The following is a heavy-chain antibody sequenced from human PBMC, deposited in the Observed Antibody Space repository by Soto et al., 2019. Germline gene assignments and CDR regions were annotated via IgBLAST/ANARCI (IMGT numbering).Heavy chain of an antibody. V-gene: IGHV4-31*03. J-gene: IGHJ5*02. Sequence: TLSLTCTVSGGTISSGGYYWIWIRPHPGKDLDWTGYIYYSGSTYYNPALKGRVTISVDTSKNQFSLKLSSVTAADTAVYYCARATTVITLAKKEASNWFDPWGQGTLVTVSS. CDR3: ARATTVITLAKKEASNWFDP. D-gene: IGHD4-17*01. CDR2: IYYSGST. CDR1: GGTISSGGYY.